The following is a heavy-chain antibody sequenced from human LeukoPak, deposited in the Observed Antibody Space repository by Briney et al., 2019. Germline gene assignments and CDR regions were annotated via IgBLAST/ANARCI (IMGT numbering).Heavy chain of an antibody. CDR1: GFTFSSFA. V-gene: IGHV3-23*01. Sequence: GGSLRLSCVVSGFTFSSFAMSWVRQAPGKGLEWVSGISGSGGSTYYADSVKGRFTISRDNYKNTLYLQMNSLRAEDTAVYYCAKASHKYYYDSSGVDYWGQGTLVTVSS. CDR2: ISGSGGST. D-gene: IGHD3-22*01. J-gene: IGHJ4*02. CDR3: AKASHKYYYDSSGVDY.